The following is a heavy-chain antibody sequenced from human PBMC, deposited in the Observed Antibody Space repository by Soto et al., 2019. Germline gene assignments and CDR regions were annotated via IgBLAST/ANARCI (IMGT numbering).Heavy chain of an antibody. V-gene: IGHV3-30*03. CDR2: ISYDGSNK. CDR1: GFTFSSYG. Sequence: GGSLRLSCAASGFTFSSYGMHWVRQAPGKGLEWVAVISYDGSNKYYADSVKGRFTISRDNSKNTLYLQMNSLRAEDTAVYYCARDQVPGLDAFDIWGQGTMVSLSS. J-gene: IGHJ3*02. CDR3: ARDQVPGLDAFDI.